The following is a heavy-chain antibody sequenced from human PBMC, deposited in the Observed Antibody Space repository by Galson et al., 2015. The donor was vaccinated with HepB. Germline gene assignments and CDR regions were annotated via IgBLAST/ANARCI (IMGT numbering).Heavy chain of an antibody. J-gene: IGHJ5*02. Sequence: SLRLSCAASGFTVSSNYMSWVRQAPGKGLEWVSVIYSGGSTYYADSVKGRFTISRDNSKNTLYLQMNSLRAEDTAVYYCARDVGYCTNGVCYTGWFDPWGQGTLVTVSS. CDR1: GFTVSSNY. V-gene: IGHV3-66*01. D-gene: IGHD2-8*01. CDR3: ARDVGYCTNGVCYTGWFDP. CDR2: IYSGGST.